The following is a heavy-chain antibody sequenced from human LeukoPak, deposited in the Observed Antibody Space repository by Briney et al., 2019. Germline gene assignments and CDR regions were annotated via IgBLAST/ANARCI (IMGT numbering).Heavy chain of an antibody. J-gene: IGHJ6*03. D-gene: IGHD2-21*02. Sequence: TPSETLSLTCAVYGGSFSGYYWSWIRQPPGKGLEWIGEINHSGSTNYNPSLKSRVTISVDTSKNQFSLKLSSVTAADTAVYYCARVNTYCGGDCYYYYYYYYMDVWGKGTTVTVSS. CDR3: ARVNTYCGGDCYYYYYYYYMDV. V-gene: IGHV4-34*01. CDR1: GGSFSGYY. CDR2: INHSGST.